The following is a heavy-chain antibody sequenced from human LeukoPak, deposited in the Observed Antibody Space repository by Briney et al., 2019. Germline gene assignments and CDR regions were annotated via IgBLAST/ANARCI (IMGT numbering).Heavy chain of an antibody. J-gene: IGHJ4*02. CDR2: IKPDGSEK. D-gene: IGHD3-10*01. V-gene: IGHV3-7*04. Sequence: QPGGSLRLSCAASGITFGSDWMDWVRQAPGKGLEWVGNIKPDGSEKYYVGSVRGRFTISRDNVKNSLYLQMNSLRADDTAVYYCARDYSASGGLDYWGQGTLVTVSS. CDR1: GITFGSDW. CDR3: ARDYSASGGLDY.